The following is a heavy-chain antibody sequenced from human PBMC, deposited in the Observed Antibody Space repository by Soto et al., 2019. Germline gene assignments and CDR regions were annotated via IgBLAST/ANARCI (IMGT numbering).Heavy chain of an antibody. CDR3: ARGLRTGNYGMDV. V-gene: IGHV1-69*13. CDR1: GGIFNNYS. CDR2: LIPMFGTL. D-gene: IGHD2-15*01. J-gene: IGHJ6*02. Sequence: SVKVSCKASGGIFNNYSISWVRQAPGQGLEWIGGLIPMFGTLNYAQKFQGRVTIAADEPTSTAYIELTSLRSADTAAYHCARGLRTGNYGMDVWGQGTRVTVCS.